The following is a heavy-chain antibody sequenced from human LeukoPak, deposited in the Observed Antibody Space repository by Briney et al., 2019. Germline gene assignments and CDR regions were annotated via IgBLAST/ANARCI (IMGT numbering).Heavy chain of an antibody. D-gene: IGHD3-9*01. Sequence: SETLSLTCAVYGGSFSGYYWSWIRQPPGKGLEWIGEINHSGSTNYNPSLKSRVTISVDKSKNQFSLKLSSVTAADTAVYYCAGMTYYDILTGRADAFDIWGQGTMVTVSS. CDR2: INHSGST. J-gene: IGHJ3*02. CDR1: GGSFSGYY. CDR3: AGMTYYDILTGRADAFDI. V-gene: IGHV4-34*01.